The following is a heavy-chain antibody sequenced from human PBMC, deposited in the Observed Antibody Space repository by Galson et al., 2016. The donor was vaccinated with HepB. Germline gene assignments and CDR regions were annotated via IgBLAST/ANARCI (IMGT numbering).Heavy chain of an antibody. J-gene: IGHJ5*02. D-gene: IGHD4-17*01. CDR2: INSDCSST. V-gene: IGHV3-74*01. CDR1: GFTFSSYR. Sequence: SLRLSCAASGFTFSSYRMHWVRQAPGKGLVWVSRINSDCSSTSYADSVKGRFTISRDNAKNTLYLQMNSLRAEDTAVYYWARGGDYASWFDPWGQGTLVTVSA. CDR3: ARGGDYASWFDP.